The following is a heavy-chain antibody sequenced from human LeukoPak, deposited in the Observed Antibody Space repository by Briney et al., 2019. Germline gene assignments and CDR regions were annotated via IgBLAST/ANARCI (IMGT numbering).Heavy chain of an antibody. Sequence: GGSLRLSCAASGFTFSSYWMSWVRQAPGKGLEWVSAISGSGGSTYYADSVKGRFTISRDNSKNTLYLQMNSLRAEDTAVYYCAKSGDYYDSSGYPYWGQGTLVTVSS. D-gene: IGHD3-22*01. CDR3: AKSGDYYDSSGYPY. CDR2: ISGSGGST. CDR1: GFTFSSYW. V-gene: IGHV3-23*01. J-gene: IGHJ4*02.